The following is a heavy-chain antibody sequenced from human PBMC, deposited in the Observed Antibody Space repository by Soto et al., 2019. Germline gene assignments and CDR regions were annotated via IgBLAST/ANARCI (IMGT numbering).Heavy chain of an antibody. V-gene: IGHV4-4*02. Sequence: SETLSLTCAVSGGSISSSNWWSWVRQPPGKGLEWIGEIYHSGSTNYNPSLKSRVTISVDKSKNQFSLKLGSVTAADTAVYYCASAGDIVVVPAAIVLGVWGQGTTVTVSS. CDR3: ASAGDIVVVPAAIVLGV. D-gene: IGHD2-2*02. CDR1: GGSISSSNW. J-gene: IGHJ6*02. CDR2: IYHSGST.